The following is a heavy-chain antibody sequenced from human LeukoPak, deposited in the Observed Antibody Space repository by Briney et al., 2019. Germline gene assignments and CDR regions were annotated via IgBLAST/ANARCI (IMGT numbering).Heavy chain of an antibody. CDR2: MNPNSGNT. J-gene: IGHJ4*02. CDR3: ARAGSGSYYGLVDY. V-gene: IGHV1-8*02. CDR1: GYTFTSYD. D-gene: IGHD3-10*01. Sequence: ASVKVSCKASGYTFTSYDINWVRQATGQGLEWMGWMNPNSGNTGYAQKFQGRVTMTRNTSISTAYMELSSLRSEGTAVYYCARAGSGSYYGLVDYWGQGTLVTVSS.